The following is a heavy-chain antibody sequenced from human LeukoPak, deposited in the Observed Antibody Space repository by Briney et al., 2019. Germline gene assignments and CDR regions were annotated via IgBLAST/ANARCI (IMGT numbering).Heavy chain of an antibody. V-gene: IGHV4-34*01. Sequence: SETLSLTCAVYGGSFSGDYWTLIRQTPGRGLEWIGESSPTGDITGYNPSLKGRATISVDSSKKQFSLKLTAVTAADTGVYYCARVPDFIARPCDSWGPGTLVTVSS. CDR1: GGSFSGDY. D-gene: IGHD2-21*01. CDR2: SSPTGDIT. CDR3: ARVPDFIARPCDS. J-gene: IGHJ4*02.